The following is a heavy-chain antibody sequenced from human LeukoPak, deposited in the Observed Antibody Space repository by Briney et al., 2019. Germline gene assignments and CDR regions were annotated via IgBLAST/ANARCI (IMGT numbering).Heavy chain of an antibody. CDR1: GDSISSYY. Sequence: SETLSLTCTVSGDSISSYYWGWIRQPPGKGLEWIGNIYYSGSTYYNPSLKSRVTISLDTSKNQFSLKLSSVTAADTAVYYCARRDIAARLNWFDPWGQGTLVTVSS. CDR3: ARRDIAARLNWFDP. CDR2: IYYSGST. J-gene: IGHJ5*02. V-gene: IGHV4-39*01. D-gene: IGHD6-6*01.